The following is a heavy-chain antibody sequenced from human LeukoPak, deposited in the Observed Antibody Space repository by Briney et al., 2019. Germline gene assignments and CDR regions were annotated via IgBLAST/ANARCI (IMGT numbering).Heavy chain of an antibody. D-gene: IGHD4/OR15-4a*01. CDR1: GFTVSSNY. V-gene: IGHV4-39*01. CDR3: ARLHTGAIDY. Sequence: PGGSLRLSCAASGFTVSSNYMSWVRQPPGKGLEWIGSIYYSGSTYYNPSLKSRVTKSVDTSKNQFSLKLSSVTAADTAVYYCARLHTGAIDYWGQGTLVTVSS. J-gene: IGHJ4*02. CDR2: IYYSGST.